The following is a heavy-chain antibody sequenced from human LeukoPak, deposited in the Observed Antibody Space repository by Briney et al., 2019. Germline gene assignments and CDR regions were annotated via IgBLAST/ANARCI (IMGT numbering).Heavy chain of an antibody. CDR3: TRDQTPYY. CDR2: INPSGGST. CDR1: GYTFTSYY. Sequence: ASVKVSCKASGYTFTSYYMYWVRQAPGQGLEWMGIINPSGGSTSYAQKFQGRVTMTRDMSTTTVYMELSSLRSEDTAVYYCTRDQTPYYWGQGTLVTVSS. J-gene: IGHJ4*02. V-gene: IGHV1-46*03.